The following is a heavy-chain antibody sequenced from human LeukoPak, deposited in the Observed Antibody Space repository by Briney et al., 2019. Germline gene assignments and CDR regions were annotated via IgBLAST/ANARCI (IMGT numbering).Heavy chain of an antibody. CDR3: VRGSWWGGKFDY. J-gene: IGHJ4*02. CDR2: MNPNSGNT. V-gene: IGHV1-8*01. Sequence: ASVKVSCKASGYTFTSYDINWVRQATGQGLEWMGWMNPNSGNTGCAQKFQGRVTMTRNTSLSTAYMELSSLKSEDTAVYYCVRGSWWGGKFDYWGQGTLVTVSS. CDR1: GYTFTSYD. D-gene: IGHD2-8*02.